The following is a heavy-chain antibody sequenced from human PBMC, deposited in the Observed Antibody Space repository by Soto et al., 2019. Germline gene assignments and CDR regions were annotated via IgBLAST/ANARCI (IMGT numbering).Heavy chain of an antibody. CDR3: AKDMDGGYCSGGSCYDAFDI. CDR1: GFTFSSYG. CDR2: ISYDGSNK. Sequence: GGSLRLSCAASGFTFSSYGMHWVRQAPGKGLEWVAVISYDGSNKYYADSVKGRFTISRDNSKNTLYLQMNSLRAEDTAVYYCAKDMDGGYCSGGSCYDAFDIWGQGTMVTVSS. V-gene: IGHV3-30*18. D-gene: IGHD2-15*01. J-gene: IGHJ3*02.